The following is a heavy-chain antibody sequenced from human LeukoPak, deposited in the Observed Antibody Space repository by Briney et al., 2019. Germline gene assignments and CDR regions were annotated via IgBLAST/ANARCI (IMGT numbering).Heavy chain of an antibody. J-gene: IGHJ3*02. D-gene: IGHD2-2*01. Sequence: SETLSLTCAVYGGSFSGYYWSWIRQPPGKGLEWIGEINHSGSTNYNPSLKSRVTISVDTSKNQFSLKLSSMTAADTAVYYCARGGDIVVVPAAMLSAFDIWGQGTMVTVSS. CDR1: GGSFSGYY. CDR3: ARGGDIVVVPAAMLSAFDI. CDR2: INHSGST. V-gene: IGHV4-34*01.